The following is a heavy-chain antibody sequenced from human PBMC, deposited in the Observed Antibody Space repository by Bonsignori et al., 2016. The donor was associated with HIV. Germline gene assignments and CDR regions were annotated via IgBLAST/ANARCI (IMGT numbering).Heavy chain of an antibody. CDR2: INHSGST. V-gene: IGHV4-34*01. Sequence: PGKGLEWIGEINHSGSTNYNPSLKSRVTISVDTSKNQFSLKLSSVTAADTAVYYCARGVATMVRGVIITYYYYYMDVWGKGTTVTVSS. J-gene: IGHJ6*03. CDR3: ARGVATMVRGVIITYYYYYMDV. D-gene: IGHD3-10*01.